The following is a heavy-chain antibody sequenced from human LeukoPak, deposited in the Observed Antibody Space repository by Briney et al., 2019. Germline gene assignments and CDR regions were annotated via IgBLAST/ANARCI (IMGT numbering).Heavy chain of an antibody. J-gene: IGHJ4*02. D-gene: IGHD5-24*01. V-gene: IGHV3-30*02. CDR1: GFTFSSYG. Sequence: GGSLRLSCAASGFTFSSYGMHWVRQAPGKGLEWVAFIRYDGSNKYYADSVKGRFTISRDNSNNMLYLQMNSLRADDTAVYYCAKARDGYNYGHYWGQGTLVTVSS. CDR3: AKARDGYNYGHY. CDR2: IRYDGSNK.